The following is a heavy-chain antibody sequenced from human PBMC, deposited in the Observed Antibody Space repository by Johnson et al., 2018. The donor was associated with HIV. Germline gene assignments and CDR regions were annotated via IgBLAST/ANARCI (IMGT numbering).Heavy chain of an antibody. Sequence: VQLVESGGGLVHPGGSLRLSCAASGFTVSTNYMSWVRQAPGKGLEWVSLIYTGGSTFYADSVKGRFTISRDNSKNTLYLQMNSLRAEDTAVYYCARDGQDRDDAFDIWGQGTMVTVSS. V-gene: IGHV3-66*01. CDR2: IYTGGST. J-gene: IGHJ3*02. CDR3: ARDGQDRDDAFDI. CDR1: GFTVSTNY. D-gene: IGHD3-22*01.